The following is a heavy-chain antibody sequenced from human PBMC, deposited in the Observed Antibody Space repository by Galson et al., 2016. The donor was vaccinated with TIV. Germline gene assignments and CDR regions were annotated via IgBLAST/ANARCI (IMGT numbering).Heavy chain of an antibody. CDR1: GFSFIDYS. V-gene: IGHV3-7*01. CDR2: MKEEGTEQ. CDR3: ARWRGRQSEFDS. D-gene: IGHD5-24*01. Sequence: SLRLSCAASGFSFIDYSMSWVRQAPGTGLEWVASMKEEGTEQYNVNAVKGRFTISRDGAGNSVYLQMNSLGVEDTAVNFCARWRGRQSEFDSWGQGTLVTVSA. J-gene: IGHJ4*02.